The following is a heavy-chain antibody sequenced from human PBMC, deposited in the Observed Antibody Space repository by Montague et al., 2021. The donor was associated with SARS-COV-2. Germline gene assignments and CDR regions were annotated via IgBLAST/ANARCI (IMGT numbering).Heavy chain of an antibody. CDR2: IHTSGST. J-gene: IGHJ6*02. D-gene: IGHD3-3*01. Sequence: SETLSLTCTVSGGSISSYYWSWIRQSAGKGLEWIGRIHTSGSTXXXPSXXXRVTMSVDTSKNQFSLKLSSVTAVDTAVYYCASGKYYDFWSGYYSHDYVSGMDVWGQGTTVTVSS. CDR3: ASGKYYDFWSGYYSHDYVSGMDV. CDR1: GGSISSYY. V-gene: IGHV4-4*07.